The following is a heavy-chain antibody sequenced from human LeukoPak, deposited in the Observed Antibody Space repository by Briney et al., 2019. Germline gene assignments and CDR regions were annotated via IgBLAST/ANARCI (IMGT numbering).Heavy chain of an antibody. Sequence: ASVKVSCKASGYTFTSYGINWVRQAPGQGLEWMGWISAYNGNTNYAQKLQGRVTMTTDTSTSTAYMELRSLRSDDTAVYYCAISNHCSGGSCYLDAFDIWGQGTMVTVSS. CDR3: AISNHCSGGSCYLDAFDI. V-gene: IGHV1-18*01. J-gene: IGHJ3*02. D-gene: IGHD2-15*01. CDR1: GYTFTSYG. CDR2: ISAYNGNT.